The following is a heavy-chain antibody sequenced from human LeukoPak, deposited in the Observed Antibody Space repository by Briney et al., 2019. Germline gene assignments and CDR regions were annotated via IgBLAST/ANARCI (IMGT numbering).Heavy chain of an antibody. J-gene: IGHJ6*04. D-gene: IGHD3-3*01. CDR1: GFTFSSYA. CDR3: PKVGKIWSGSRGYCMDV. V-gene: IGHV3-23*01. Sequence: GGSLRLSCAASGFTFSSYAMSWVRQAPGKGLEWVSAISGSGGSTYYADSVKGRFTISSDYYKNTLYLQMNRLSAEDTAVYYCPKVGKIWSGSRGYCMDVWGKGTTVTVSS. CDR2: ISGSGGST.